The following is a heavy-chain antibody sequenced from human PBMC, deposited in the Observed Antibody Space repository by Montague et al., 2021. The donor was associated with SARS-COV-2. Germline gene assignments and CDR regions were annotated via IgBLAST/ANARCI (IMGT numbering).Heavy chain of an antibody. D-gene: IGHD2-15*01. J-gene: IGHJ2*01. CDR2: IYYSRST. Sequence: TLSLTCTVSGGSISTGDYYWSWNPPHPGKGLEWIGYIYYSRSTYYTLSLKITITIYVDTSKNQLSLKLRSVTAADTAVYYWARILGRYCSGRRCYRGWDFDLWGRGTLVTVSS. V-gene: IGHV4-31*01. CDR3: ARILGRYCSGRRCYRGWDFDL. CDR1: GGSISTGDYY.